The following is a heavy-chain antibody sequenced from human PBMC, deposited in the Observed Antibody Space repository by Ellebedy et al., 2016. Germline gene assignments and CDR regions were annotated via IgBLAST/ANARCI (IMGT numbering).Heavy chain of an antibody. Sequence: SETLSLXXTVSGGSISSGDYYWSWIRQPPGKGLEWIGYIYYSGSTYYNPSLKSRVTISVDTSKNQFSLKLSSVTAADTAVYYCARGVLSFDYWGQGTLVTVSS. D-gene: IGHD2-15*01. V-gene: IGHV4-30-4*01. CDR1: GGSISSGDYY. CDR3: ARGVLSFDY. CDR2: IYYSGST. J-gene: IGHJ4*02.